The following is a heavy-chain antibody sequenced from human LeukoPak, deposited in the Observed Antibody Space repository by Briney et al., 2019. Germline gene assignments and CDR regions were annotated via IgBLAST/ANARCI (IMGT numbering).Heavy chain of an antibody. Sequence: ASVKVSCKASGGTFSSYAISWVRQAPGQGLEWMGGFDPEDGETIYAQKFQGRVTMTEDTSTDTAYMELSSLRSEDTAVYYCARGRALLWFGELPNSLFDYWGQGTLVTVSS. D-gene: IGHD3-10*01. CDR3: ARGRALLWFGELPNSLFDY. V-gene: IGHV1-24*01. J-gene: IGHJ4*02. CDR2: FDPEDGET. CDR1: GGTFSSYA.